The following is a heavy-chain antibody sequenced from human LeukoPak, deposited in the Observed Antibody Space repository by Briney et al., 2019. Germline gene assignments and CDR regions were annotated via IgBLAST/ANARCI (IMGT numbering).Heavy chain of an antibody. CDR2: ISYSGNT. D-gene: IGHD3-22*01. J-gene: IGHJ4*02. CDR1: GGSISSYY. V-gene: IGHV4-59*01. CDR3: ARGVGSGYTDY. Sequence: SETLSLTCTVSGGSISSYYWTWIRQPPGKGLEWIGYISYSGNTNYNPSLKSRVTISLDTSKKQIPLKLISVTAADTAVYCCARGVGSGYTDYWGQGNLVTVSS.